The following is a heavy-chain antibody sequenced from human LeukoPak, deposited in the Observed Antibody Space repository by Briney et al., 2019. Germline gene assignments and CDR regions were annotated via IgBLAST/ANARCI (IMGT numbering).Heavy chain of an antibody. CDR3: ARVGYDSSGYSEYFDY. V-gene: IGHV4-30-2*01. Sequence: SETLSLTCVVSGGSISSGGYSWSWIRQPPGKGLEWIGYIYHSGSTYYNPSLKSRVTISVDRSKNQFSLKLSSVTAADTAVYYCARVGYDSSGYSEYFDYWGQGTLVTVSS. J-gene: IGHJ4*02. CDR2: IYHSGST. D-gene: IGHD3-22*01. CDR1: GGSISSGGYS.